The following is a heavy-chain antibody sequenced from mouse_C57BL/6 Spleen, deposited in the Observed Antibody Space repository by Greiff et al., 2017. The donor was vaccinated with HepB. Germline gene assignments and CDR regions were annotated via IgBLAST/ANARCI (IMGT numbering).Heavy chain of an antibody. V-gene: IGHV1-55*01. Sequence: QVQLQQPGAELVKPVASVKMSCKASGYTFTSYWITWVKQRPGQGLEWIGDIYPGSGSTNYNEKFKSKATLTVDTSSSTAYMQLSSLTSEDSAVYYCAIWTTTVNLDDWGQGTTLSVSS. D-gene: IGHD2-13*01. CDR3: AIWTTTVNLDD. J-gene: IGHJ2*01. CDR1: GYTFTSYW. CDR2: IYPGSGST.